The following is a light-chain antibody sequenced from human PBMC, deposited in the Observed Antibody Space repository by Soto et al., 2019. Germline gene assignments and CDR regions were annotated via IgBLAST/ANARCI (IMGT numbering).Light chain of an antibody. V-gene: IGKV3-20*01. Sequence: EIVLTQSPATLSLSPGDRATLSCRASQSVNTYLAWYQQKPGQAPRLLIYDASNRATGIPDRFSGSGSGTDFTLTISRLEPEDFAVYSCQQYDTAPPTFGHGTKVDIK. CDR2: DAS. J-gene: IGKJ1*01. CDR1: QSVNTY. CDR3: QQYDTAPPT.